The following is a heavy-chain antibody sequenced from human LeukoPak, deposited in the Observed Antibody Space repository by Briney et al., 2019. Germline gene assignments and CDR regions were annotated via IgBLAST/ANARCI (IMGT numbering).Heavy chain of an antibody. CDR1: GFTFSSYG. CDR2: ISYDGSNK. J-gene: IGHJ6*02. V-gene: IGHV3-30*18. Sequence: GGSLRLSCAASGFTFSSYGMHWVRQAPGKGLEWVAVISYDGSNKYYADSVKGRFTISRDNSKNTLYLQMNSLRAEDTAVYYCAKIQLWLLYYGMDVWGQGTTVTVSS. CDR3: AKIQLWLLYYGMDV. D-gene: IGHD5-18*01.